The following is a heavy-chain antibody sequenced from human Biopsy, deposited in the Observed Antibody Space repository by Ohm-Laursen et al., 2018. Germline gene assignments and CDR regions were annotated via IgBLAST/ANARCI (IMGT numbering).Heavy chain of an antibody. J-gene: IGHJ4*02. Sequence: SLRLSCSASGFTFDDYAMHWVRQAPGKGLEWVSGISWNSDTIDYAVSVRGRFTISRDNAKNSLYLQMSSLRAEDTAFYYCAKEGPPKDYSSSFHSWGQGTLVTVSS. CDR3: AKEGPPKDYSSSFHS. CDR1: GFTFDDYA. V-gene: IGHV3-9*01. D-gene: IGHD6-13*01. CDR2: ISWNSDTI.